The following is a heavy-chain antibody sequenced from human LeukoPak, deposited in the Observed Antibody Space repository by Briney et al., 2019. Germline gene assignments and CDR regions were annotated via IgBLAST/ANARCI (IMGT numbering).Heavy chain of an antibody. CDR1: GRNFRNYE. CDR2: ISSSGSSR. CDR3: ATGYTYCDY. D-gene: IGHD5-18*01. Sequence: GGSLRLSXEDSGRNFRNYEMNWVRQAPGKGLEWVSYISSSGSSRNYADSVKGRFTISRDNTKNSLYLQMNSLTVEDTAVYYCATGYTYCDYWGQGTLVTVSS. V-gene: IGHV3-48*03. J-gene: IGHJ4*02.